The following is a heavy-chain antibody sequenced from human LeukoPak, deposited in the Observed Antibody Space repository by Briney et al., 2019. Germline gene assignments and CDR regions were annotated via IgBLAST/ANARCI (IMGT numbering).Heavy chain of an antibody. J-gene: IGHJ6*04. CDR1: RYTFTRYG. D-gene: IGHD4-17*01. Sequence: VPVKVSCKASRYTFTRYGISWVRQAPGQGVEWMGWISAYNGNTNYAQKLQGRVTMTTDTSTSTAYMELRSLRSDDTAVYYCARVSTVTLLDVWGKGTTVTVSS. V-gene: IGHV1-18*01. CDR2: ISAYNGNT. CDR3: ARVSTVTLLDV.